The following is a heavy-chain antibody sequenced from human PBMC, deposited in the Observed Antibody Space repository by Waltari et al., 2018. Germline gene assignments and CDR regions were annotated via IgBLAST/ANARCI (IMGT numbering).Heavy chain of an antibody. Sequence: QVQLQESGPGLVKPSETLSLTCTVSGGSISSYYWSWIRQPPGKGLEWIGYIYYSGSTNYNPSLKSRVTISVDTSKNQFSLKLSSVTAADTAVYYCARVGNTNPFWYFDLWGRGTLVTVSS. V-gene: IGHV4-59*01. CDR3: ARVGNTNPFWYFDL. CDR1: GGSISSYY. CDR2: IYYSGST. J-gene: IGHJ2*01. D-gene: IGHD2-8*01.